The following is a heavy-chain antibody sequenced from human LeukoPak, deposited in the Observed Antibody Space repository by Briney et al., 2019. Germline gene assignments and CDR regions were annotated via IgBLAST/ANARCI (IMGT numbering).Heavy chain of an antibody. D-gene: IGHD6-19*01. J-gene: IGHJ4*02. Sequence: ASVKVSCKASGGTFSSYAISWVRQAPGQGLEWMGGIIPIFGTANYAQKFQGRVTITADESTSIAYMELSSLRSEDTAVYYCARDLGYSSGWYQEYYWGQGTLVTVSS. CDR2: IIPIFGTA. V-gene: IGHV1-69*13. CDR3: ARDLGYSSGWYQEYY. CDR1: GGTFSSYA.